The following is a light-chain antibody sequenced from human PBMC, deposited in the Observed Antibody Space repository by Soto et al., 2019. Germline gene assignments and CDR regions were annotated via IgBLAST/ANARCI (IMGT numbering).Light chain of an antibody. CDR3: QPYNSYSWT. Sequence: DIQMTQSPSTLSASVGDRVTITCRASQSISSWLAWYQQKPGKAAKLLIYKASSLESGVPSRFSGSGSGTEFTLTISSLQPDDFATYYCQPYNSYSWTVGPVTKVEIK. J-gene: IGKJ1*01. V-gene: IGKV1-5*03. CDR1: QSISSW. CDR2: KAS.